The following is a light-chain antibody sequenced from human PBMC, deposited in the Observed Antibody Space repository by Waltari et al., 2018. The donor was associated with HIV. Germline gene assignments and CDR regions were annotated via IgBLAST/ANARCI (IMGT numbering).Light chain of an antibody. Sequence: SSELTQDPAVSVALGQTVTITCQGDSLRSSYASWYQQKPGKAPVLVLYGKNNRPSGTQDRFSGSSPGNTASLTITGAQAEDEADYYCNSRDSSGNRVLFGGGTKLTAL. CDR3: NSRDSSGNRVL. CDR2: GKN. J-gene: IGLJ2*01. CDR1: SLRSSY. V-gene: IGLV3-19*01.